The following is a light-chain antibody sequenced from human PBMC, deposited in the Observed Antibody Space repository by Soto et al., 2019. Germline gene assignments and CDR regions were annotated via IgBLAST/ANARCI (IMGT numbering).Light chain of an antibody. Sequence: DIVLTQSPGTLSLSPGERATLSCMASQSVSSYLAWYQQKPGQAPRLLIYDASNRATGIPARFSGSGSGTDCTLTVSSLEPEDFAVYYCQQRSNWPRTLGQGTKVDIK. V-gene: IGKV3-11*01. CDR2: DAS. CDR3: QQRSNWPRT. J-gene: IGKJ1*01. CDR1: QSVSSY.